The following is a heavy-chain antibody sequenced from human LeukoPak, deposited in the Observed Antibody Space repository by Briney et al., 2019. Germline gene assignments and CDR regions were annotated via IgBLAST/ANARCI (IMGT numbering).Heavy chain of an antibody. CDR3: AKGYNYAYEY. J-gene: IGHJ4*02. V-gene: IGHV3-53*01. CDR1: GFTVSSSC. CDR2: IYSGGST. Sequence: GGSLRLSCAASGFTVSSSCMSWVRQAPGKGLEWVSLIYSGGSTYYAASVKGRFTISRDNSKNTLYLQMNSLRPEDTAVYYCAKGYNYAYEYWGQGTLVTVSS. D-gene: IGHD5-18*01.